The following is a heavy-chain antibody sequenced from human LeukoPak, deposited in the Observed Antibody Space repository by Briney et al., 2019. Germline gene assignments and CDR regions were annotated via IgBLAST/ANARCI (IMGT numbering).Heavy chain of an antibody. V-gene: IGHV4-61*01. Sequence: SETLSLTCTVSGVSVSSGSYYWSWIRQPPGKGPEWIGYIYYSGSTNYNPSLKSRVTISVDTSKNQFPLKLSSVTAADTAVYYCARRGYSYGYGAFDIWGQGTMVTVSS. D-gene: IGHD5-18*01. CDR1: GVSVSSGSYY. CDR2: IYYSGST. J-gene: IGHJ3*02. CDR3: ARRGYSYGYGAFDI.